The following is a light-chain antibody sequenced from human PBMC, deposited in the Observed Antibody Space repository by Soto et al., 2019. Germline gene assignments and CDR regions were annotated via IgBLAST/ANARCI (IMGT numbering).Light chain of an antibody. J-gene: IGKJ1*01. CDR3: QQSYSTPRT. Sequence: EIVLTQSPVTLSLSPGERATLSCRASQSVSRYLAWYQQKPDQAPRLLIYDAFNRATGVPARFSGWGSGTEFTLTISSLQSEDFATYYCQQSYSTPRTFGQGTKVDIK. CDR1: QSVSRY. CDR2: DAF. V-gene: IGKV3-11*01.